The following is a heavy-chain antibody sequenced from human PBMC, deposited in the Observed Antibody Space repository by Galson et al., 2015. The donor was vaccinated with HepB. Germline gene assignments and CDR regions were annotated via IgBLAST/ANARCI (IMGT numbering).Heavy chain of an antibody. D-gene: IGHD2-15*01. CDR3: ARAKGYSDNWFDP. Sequence: SVKVSCKASGGTFSSYAISWVRQAPGQGLEWMGRIIPILGIANYAQKFQGRVTITADKSTSTAYMELSSLRSEDTAVYYCARAKGYSDNWFDPWGQGTLVTVSS. CDR1: GGTFSSYA. CDR2: IIPILGIA. J-gene: IGHJ5*02. V-gene: IGHV1-69*04.